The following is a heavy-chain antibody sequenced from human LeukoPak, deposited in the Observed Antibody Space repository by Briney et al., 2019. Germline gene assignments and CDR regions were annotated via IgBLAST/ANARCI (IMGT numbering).Heavy chain of an antibody. D-gene: IGHD5-12*01. V-gene: IGHV4-59*01. CDR3: ARGSGYGDTPFDY. CDR2: IYYSGST. CDR1: GCSISSYY. J-gene: IGHJ4*02. Sequence: PSETLSLTCTVSGCSISSYYWSWIRQPPGKGLEWIGYIYYSGSTNYNPSLRSRVAISVDTSKNQFSLKLSYVTAADTAVYYWARGSGYGDTPFDYWGQGTLVTVSS.